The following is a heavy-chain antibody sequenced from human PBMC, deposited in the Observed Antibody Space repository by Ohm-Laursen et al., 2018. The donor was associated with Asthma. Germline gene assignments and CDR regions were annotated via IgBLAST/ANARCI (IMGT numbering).Heavy chain of an antibody. V-gene: IGHV1-58*01. D-gene: IGHD3-16*02. CDR1: GFTFTSSA. J-gene: IGHJ4*02. Sequence: SVKASCKASGFTFTSSAVQWVRQARGQRLEWIGWIVVGSGNTNHAQKFQERVTITRGMSTSTAYMELSSLRSEDTAVYYCSAEYYGSSWGSYRSIRGGWDYWGQGTLVTVSS. CDR2: IVVGSGNT. CDR3: SAEYYGSSWGSYRSIRGGWDY.